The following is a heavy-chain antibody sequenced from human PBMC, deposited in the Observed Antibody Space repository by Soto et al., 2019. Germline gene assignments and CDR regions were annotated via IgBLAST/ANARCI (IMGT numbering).Heavy chain of an antibody. CDR3: ARDFSPKRELLDATDV. J-gene: IGHJ6*04. D-gene: IGHD1-26*01. Sequence: ASVKVSCKACGYTLTSYDMHWGRQAPGQGLEWMGIINPSGGSTSYAQKFQGRVTMTRDTSTSTVYMELSSLRSEDTAVYYCARDFSPKRELLDATDVPGTATTLILS. CDR1: GYTLTSYD. V-gene: IGHV1-46*01. CDR2: INPSGGST.